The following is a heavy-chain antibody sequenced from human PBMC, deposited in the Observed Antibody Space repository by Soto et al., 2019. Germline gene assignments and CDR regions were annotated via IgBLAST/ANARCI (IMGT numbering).Heavy chain of an antibody. D-gene: IGHD2-15*01. CDR3: ARQTRVCSGGSCYSLIDY. CDR1: GGSISSSRYDY. CDR2: IYYSGST. Sequence: QLQLQESGPGLVKPSETLSLTCTVSGGSISSSRYDYWGWIRQPPGKGLEWIGSIYYSGSTYYNPSLKSRVTISVDTSKNQFSLKLSSVTAADTAVYYCARQTRVCSGGSCYSLIDYWGQGTLVTVSS. J-gene: IGHJ4*02. V-gene: IGHV4-39*01.